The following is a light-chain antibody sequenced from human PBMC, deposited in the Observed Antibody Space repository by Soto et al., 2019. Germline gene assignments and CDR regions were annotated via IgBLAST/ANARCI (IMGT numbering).Light chain of an antibody. J-gene: IGKJ4*01. V-gene: IGKV4-1*01. CDR1: QSVLYSSNNKNY. Sequence: DIVMTQSPDSLAVSLGERATINCKSSQSVLYSSNNKNYLAWYQQKPGQPPKLLIYWASTREFGVPDRFSGSGSGTDFTLTISSLQAEDVAVYYCRQYYSIPLTFGGGTKVEIK. CDR2: WAS. CDR3: RQYYSIPLT.